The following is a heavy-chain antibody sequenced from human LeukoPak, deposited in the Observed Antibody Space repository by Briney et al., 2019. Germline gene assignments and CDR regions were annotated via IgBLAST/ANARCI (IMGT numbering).Heavy chain of an antibody. J-gene: IGHJ4*02. CDR2: IIPIFGTA. CDR3: ASHGGKSGYDYPLGT. CDR1: GGXFSSYA. D-gene: IGHD5-12*01. V-gene: IGHV1-69*13. Sequence: SVKVSCKASGGXFSSYAISWVRQAPGQGLEWMGGIIPIFGTANYAQKFQGRVTITADESTSTAYMELSSLRSEDTAVYYCASHGGKSGYDYPLGTWGQGTLVTVSS.